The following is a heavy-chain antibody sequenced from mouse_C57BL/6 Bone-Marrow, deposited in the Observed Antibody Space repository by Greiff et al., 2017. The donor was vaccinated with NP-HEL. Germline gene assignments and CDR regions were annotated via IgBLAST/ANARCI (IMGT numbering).Heavy chain of an antibody. CDR3: ARPPLYDRYFDV. CDR2: IHPNSGST. V-gene: IGHV1-64*01. D-gene: IGHD2-3*01. J-gene: IGHJ1*03. Sequence: VQLQQPGAELVKPGASVKLSCKASGYTFTSYWMHWVKQRPGQGLEWIGMIHPNSGSTNYNEKFKSKATLTVDKSSSTAYMQLSSLTSEDSAVYYCARPPLYDRYFDVWGTGTTVTVSS. CDR1: GYTFTSYW.